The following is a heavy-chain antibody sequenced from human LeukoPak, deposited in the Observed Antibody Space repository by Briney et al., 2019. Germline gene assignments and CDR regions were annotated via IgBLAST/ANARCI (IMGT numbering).Heavy chain of an antibody. CDR1: GFTFEDYG. V-gene: IGHV3-43*02. Sequence: AGSLRLSCAASGFTFEDYGMHWVRQAPGKGLEWVSLISGDGSTTYYADSVKGRFTISRDNIKNSLYLQMSSLRTEDTALYYCAKDMADFWSGQKDYWGQGTLVTVSS. CDR2: ISGDGSTT. D-gene: IGHD3-3*01. J-gene: IGHJ4*02. CDR3: AKDMADFWSGQKDY.